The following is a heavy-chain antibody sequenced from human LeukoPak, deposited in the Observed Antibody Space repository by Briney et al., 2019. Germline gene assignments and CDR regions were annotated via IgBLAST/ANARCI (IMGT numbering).Heavy chain of an antibody. Sequence: SGTLSLTCTVSGGSISSYYWSWIRQPPGKGLEWIGYIYYSGSTNYNPSLRSRVTISVDTSKNQFSLKLSSVTAADTAVYYCARQSSGWYFVGMNWFDPWGQGTLVTVSS. D-gene: IGHD6-19*01. CDR3: ARQSSGWYFVGMNWFDP. CDR2: IYYSGST. J-gene: IGHJ5*02. V-gene: IGHV4-59*08. CDR1: GGSISSYY.